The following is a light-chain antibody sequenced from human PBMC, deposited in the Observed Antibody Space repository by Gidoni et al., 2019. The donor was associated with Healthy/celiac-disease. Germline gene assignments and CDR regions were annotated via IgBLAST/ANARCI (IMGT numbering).Light chain of an antibody. CDR3: QKYNSALSFT. V-gene: IGKV1-27*01. CDR2: AAS. J-gene: IGKJ3*01. CDR1: QVISNY. Sequence: IQMTQSPSSLSASVGDRVTIACRASQVISNYLAWYQQKPGKVPKLLIYAASTLQSGVPSRFSSSGSGTDFTLTISSLQPEDVATYYCQKYNSALSFTFGPGTKVDIK.